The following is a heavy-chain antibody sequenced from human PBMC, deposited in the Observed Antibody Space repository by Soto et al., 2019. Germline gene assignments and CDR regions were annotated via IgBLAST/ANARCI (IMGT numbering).Heavy chain of an antibody. CDR1: GYTFTTYG. J-gene: IGHJ6*02. V-gene: IGHV1-18*01. CDR2: INTHNGNT. D-gene: IGHD3-10*01. CDR3: TREGSAPYYYYAMDA. Sequence: QVQLEQSAPEVKKPGASVKVSCKASGYTFTTYGISWVRQATGEGLEWLGWINTHNGNTNYAQNLQGRVFMTADTSTNTAYMELRSLRSDDTAIYYCTREGSAPYYYYAMDAWGQGTTVTVSS.